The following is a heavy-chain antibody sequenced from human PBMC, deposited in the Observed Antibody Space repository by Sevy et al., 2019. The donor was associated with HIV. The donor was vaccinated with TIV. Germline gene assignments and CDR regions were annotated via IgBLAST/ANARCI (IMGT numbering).Heavy chain of an antibody. J-gene: IGHJ6*02. CDR2: IAGNGVKK. V-gene: IGHV3-30*01. Sequence: GGSLRLSCTASGFTFSSYAMHWVHRAPGKELEWVAVIAGNGVKKEYADSVKGRFVISRDDSKKTLYLQMNSLRPDDAAVYYRATVNPEEPRYLEWGDYFYHYAMDVWGQGTTVTVSS. D-gene: IGHD3-3*01. CDR1: GFTFSSYA. CDR3: ATVNPEEPRYLEWGDYFYHYAMDV.